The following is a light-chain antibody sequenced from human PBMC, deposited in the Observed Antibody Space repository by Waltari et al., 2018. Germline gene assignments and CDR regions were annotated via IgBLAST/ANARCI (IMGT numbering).Light chain of an antibody. CDR3: YSATDNYRV. V-gene: IGLV3-27*01. CDR1: VLAKKY. CDR2: KDR. J-gene: IGLJ3*02. Sequence: SYELTQPSSVSVSPGQTPRIPCSGDVLAKKYARWFQQKPGQAPEVVIYKDRERPSGIPERFSGSSSGTTVTLTISGAQVEDEGDYYCYSATDNYRVFGGGTKLTVL.